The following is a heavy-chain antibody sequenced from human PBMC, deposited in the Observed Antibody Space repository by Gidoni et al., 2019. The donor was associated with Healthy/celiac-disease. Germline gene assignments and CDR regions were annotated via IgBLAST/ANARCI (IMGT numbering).Heavy chain of an antibody. D-gene: IGHD5-18*01. V-gene: IGHV3-23*01. CDR1: GFTVRSYA. J-gene: IGHJ4*02. CDR2: ISGSGGST. CDR3: AKGPHTAMVIFYFDY. Sequence: EVQRLESGGGLVQPGGSLRRSCAASGFTVRSYAMSWVRQAPGKGLEWVSAISGSGGSTYYADSVKGRFTISRDNSKNTLYLQMNSLRAEDTAVYYCAKGPHTAMVIFYFDYWGQGTLVTVSS.